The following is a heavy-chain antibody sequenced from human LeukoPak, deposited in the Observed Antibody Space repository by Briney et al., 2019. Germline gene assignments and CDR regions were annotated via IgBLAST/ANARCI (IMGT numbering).Heavy chain of an antibody. Sequence: SETLSLTCTVSGGSISSSNYYWGWLRQPPGKGLEWIGNIYYGGSSYYNPSLQSRVTISLDTSKNQFSLKLRSVTAADTAVYYCAREVWYDILTGYYFDYWGQGTLVTVSS. D-gene: IGHD3-9*01. CDR2: IYYGGSS. J-gene: IGHJ4*02. V-gene: IGHV4-39*07. CDR3: AREVWYDILTGYYFDY. CDR1: GGSISSSNYY.